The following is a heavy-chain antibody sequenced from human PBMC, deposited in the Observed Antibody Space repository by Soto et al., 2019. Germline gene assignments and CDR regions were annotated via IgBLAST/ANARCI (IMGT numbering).Heavy chain of an antibody. Sequence: GASVKVSCKASGYSFTDSHIHWVRQAPGQGLEWLGRINPKSGGTSTAQKFQGWVTMTTDTSISTASMELTRLTSDDTAIYYCARGDSTDCSNGVCSFFYNHDMDVWGQGTTVTVS. CDR1: GYSFTDSH. CDR3: ARGDSTDCSNGVCSFFYNHDMDV. CDR2: INPKSGGT. J-gene: IGHJ6*02. D-gene: IGHD2-8*01. V-gene: IGHV1-2*04.